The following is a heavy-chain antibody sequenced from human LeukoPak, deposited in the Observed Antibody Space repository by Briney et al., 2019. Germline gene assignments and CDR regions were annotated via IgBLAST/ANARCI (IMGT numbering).Heavy chain of an antibody. CDR1: GFTFSSYA. CDR2: ISGSGGST. CDR3: AKEIGLLWFGELLSSAFDI. V-gene: IGHV3-23*01. Sequence: NPGGSLRLSCAASGFTFSSYAMSWVRQAPGKGLEWVSAISGSGGSTYYADSVKGRFTISRDNSKNTLYLQMNSLRAEDTAVYYCAKEIGLLWFGELLSSAFDIWGQGTMVTVSS. J-gene: IGHJ3*02. D-gene: IGHD3-10*01.